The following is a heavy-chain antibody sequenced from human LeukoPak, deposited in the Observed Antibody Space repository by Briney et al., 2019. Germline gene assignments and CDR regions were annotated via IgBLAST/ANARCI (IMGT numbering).Heavy chain of an antibody. CDR3: ARIRYSAVDY. CDR2: IYYSGST. J-gene: IGHJ4*02. Sequence: SETLSLTYTVSGGSISSGDYYSSWIRQPPGKGLEWIGYIYYSGSTYYNPSLKTRVTISVDTSKNQFSLKLSSVTAADTAVCYCARIRYSAVDYWGQGTLVTVSS. D-gene: IGHD1-26*01. CDR1: GGSISSGDYY. V-gene: IGHV4-30-4*01.